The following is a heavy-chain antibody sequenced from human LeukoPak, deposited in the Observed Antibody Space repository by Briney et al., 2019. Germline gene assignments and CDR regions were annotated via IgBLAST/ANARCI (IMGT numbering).Heavy chain of an antibody. V-gene: IGHV4-39*07. Sequence: PSETLSLTCTVSGGSVSSSSYYWGWIRQPPGKGLEWIGSIYYSGSTYYNPSLKSRVTISVDTSKNQFSLKLSSVTAADTAVYYCARGGGNSGAFNYWGQGTLVTVSS. CDR3: ARGGGNSGAFNY. D-gene: IGHD4-23*01. CDR1: GGSVSSSSYY. CDR2: IYYSGST. J-gene: IGHJ4*02.